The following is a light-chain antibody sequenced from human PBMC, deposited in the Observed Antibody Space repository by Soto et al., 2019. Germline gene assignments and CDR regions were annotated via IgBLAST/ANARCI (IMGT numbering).Light chain of an antibody. Sequence: GARVLSPGERGTVSCRASQSVSSIYSGWYQKKPGQAPRLLMSGASSRATGIPERFSGSVSGTDFTLTISRLEHEDFGVYCCQQYCSPATFGEGTKVDIK. CDR2: GAS. V-gene: IGKV3-20*01. J-gene: IGKJ4*02. CDR1: QSVSSIY. CDR3: QQYCSPAT.